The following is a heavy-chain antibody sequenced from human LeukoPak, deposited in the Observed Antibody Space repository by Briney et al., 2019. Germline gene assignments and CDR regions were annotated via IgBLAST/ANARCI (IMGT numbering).Heavy chain of an antibody. V-gene: IGHV3-33*01. CDR1: GFTFSSYG. J-gene: IGHJ4*02. CDR3: ARDLYGSGWSGFDY. CDR2: IWYDGSNK. D-gene: IGHD6-19*01. Sequence: GGSLRLSCAASGFTFSSYGMHWVRQAPGKGLEWVAVIWYDGSNKYYADSVKGRFTISRDNSKNTLYLQMNSLRAEDTAVYYCARDLYGSGWSGFDYWGQGTLVTVSS.